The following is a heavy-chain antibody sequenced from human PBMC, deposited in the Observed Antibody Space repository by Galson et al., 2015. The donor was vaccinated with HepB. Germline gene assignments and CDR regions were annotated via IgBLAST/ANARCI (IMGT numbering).Heavy chain of an antibody. CDR1: GGTFSSYA. J-gene: IGHJ6*02. CDR2: IIPIFGTA. CDR3: AREVVAARPGGLDYYYYGMDV. D-gene: IGHD6-6*01. Sequence: SVKVSCKASGGTFSSYAISWVRQAPGQGLEWMGGIIPIFGTANYAQKFQGRVTITADESTSTAYMELSSLRSEDTAVYYCAREVVAARPGGLDYYYYGMDVWGQGTTVTVSS. V-gene: IGHV1-69*13.